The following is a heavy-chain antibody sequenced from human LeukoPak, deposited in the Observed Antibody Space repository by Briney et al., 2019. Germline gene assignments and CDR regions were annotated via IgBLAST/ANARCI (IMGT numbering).Heavy chain of an antibody. CDR3: TRSVSVFGY. V-gene: IGHV3-49*04. Sequence: GRSLRLSCAASGFTFSTYGMHWVRQAPGKGLEWVGFIRSKAYGGTTECAASVKGRFTISRDDSKSIAYLQMNSLKTEDTAVYYCTRSVSVFGYWGQGTLVTVSS. J-gene: IGHJ4*02. CDR1: GFTFSTYG. D-gene: IGHD3-16*02. CDR2: IRSKAYGGTT.